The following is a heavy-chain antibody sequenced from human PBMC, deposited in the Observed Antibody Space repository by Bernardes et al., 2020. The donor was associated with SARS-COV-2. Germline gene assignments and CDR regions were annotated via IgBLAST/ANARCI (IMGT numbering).Heavy chain of an antibody. Sequence: SETLSLTCAVYGGSFSGYWSWIRQPPGKGLEWIGEIHHSGGTKYNPSLKSRVSISVDTSKNQFSLRLNSVTAADTAVYYCTRHGGRYFDFWDQGTLVTVSS. V-gene: IGHV4-34*01. CDR1: GGSFSGY. CDR3: TRHGGRYFDF. J-gene: IGHJ4*02. CDR2: IHHSGGT. D-gene: IGHD2-15*01.